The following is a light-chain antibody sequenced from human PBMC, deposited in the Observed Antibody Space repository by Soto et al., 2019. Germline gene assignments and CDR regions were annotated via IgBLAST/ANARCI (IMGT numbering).Light chain of an antibody. CDR3: QQYNSYSWT. CDR1: QTISSW. V-gene: IGKV1-5*03. J-gene: IGKJ1*01. Sequence: DIQMTQSPSTLSGSVGDRVTITCRASQTISSWLAWYQQKPGKAPKXLIYKASTLKSGVPSRFSVIGSGTAGTLTISSLQPDDGETYDYQQYNSYSWTFGQGTKVDIK. CDR2: KAS.